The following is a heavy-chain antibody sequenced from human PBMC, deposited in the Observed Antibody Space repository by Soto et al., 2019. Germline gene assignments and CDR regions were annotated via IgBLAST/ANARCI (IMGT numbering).Heavy chain of an antibody. CDR1: GFTFSSYA. J-gene: IGHJ1*01. V-gene: IGHV3-23*01. Sequence: GGSLRLSCAASGFTFSSYAMSWVRQAPGKGLEWVSAISGSGGSTYYADSVKGRFTISRDNSKNTLYLQMNSLRAEDTAVYYCAKVENIVVVVAAFQHWGQGTLVTVSS. D-gene: IGHD2-15*01. CDR3: AKVENIVVVVAAFQH. CDR2: ISGSGGST.